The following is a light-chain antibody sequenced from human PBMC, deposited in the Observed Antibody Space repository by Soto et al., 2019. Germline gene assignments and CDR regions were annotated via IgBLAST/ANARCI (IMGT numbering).Light chain of an antibody. CDR3: QYYDSFRT. CDR1: QSVDSTY. Sequence: EIVLTHSPGTLSLSPWEIATLSCRASQSVDSTYLTWYQQKPGQAPRLLIYGASGRATGIPDRFSGSGSGTDFTLTISRLEPEDFAVYFCQYYDSFRTFGQGTKVDIK. J-gene: IGKJ1*01. V-gene: IGKV3-20*01. CDR2: GAS.